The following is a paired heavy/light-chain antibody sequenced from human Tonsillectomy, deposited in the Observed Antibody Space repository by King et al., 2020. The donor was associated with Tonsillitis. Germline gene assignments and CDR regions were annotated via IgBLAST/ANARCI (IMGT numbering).Heavy chain of an antibody. D-gene: IGHD5-12*01. J-gene: IGHJ4*02. CDR1: GGTFSSYA. CDR3: ARDSGHDPQAY. V-gene: IGHV1-69*01. Sequence: QVQLVQSGAEVKKPGSSVKVSCKASGGTFSSYAINWVRQAPGQGLEWMGGIIPIFGTTNYAQKFQGRVTISADESTTTAYMELSSLESGDTAVYYCARDSGHDPQAYWGQGTLVTVSS. CDR2: IIPIFGTT.
Light chain of an antibody. CDR1: TLGDKY. J-gene: IGLJ3*02. CDR3: QAWDSSYWV. CDR2: EHN. Sequence: SYELTQPPSVSVSPGQTATITCSGDTLGDKYACWYQQKPGQSPVLVIYEHNKRPSGIPERFSGSKSGTTATLTISGTHPMDEADYYCQAWDSSYWVFGGGTKLTVL. V-gene: IGLV3-1*01.